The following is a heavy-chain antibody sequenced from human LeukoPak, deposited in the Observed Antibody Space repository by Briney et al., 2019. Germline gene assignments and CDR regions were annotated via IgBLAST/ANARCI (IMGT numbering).Heavy chain of an antibody. CDR2: ISGSGGST. J-gene: IGHJ4*02. CDR3: AKDHQLRYFDWFTESGFDY. Sequence: GSLRLSCAASGFTFSSYAMSWVRQAPGKGLEWVSAISGSGGSTYYADSVKGRFTISRDNSKNTLYLRMNSLRAEDTAVYYCAKDHQLRYFDWFTESGFDYWGQGTLVTVSS. CDR1: GFTFSSYA. V-gene: IGHV3-23*01. D-gene: IGHD3-9*01.